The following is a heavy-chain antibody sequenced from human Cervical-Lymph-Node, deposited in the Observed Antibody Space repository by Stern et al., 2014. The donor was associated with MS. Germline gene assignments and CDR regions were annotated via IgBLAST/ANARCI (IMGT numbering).Heavy chain of an antibody. J-gene: IGHJ4*02. D-gene: IGHD2-15*01. Sequence: QVQLQESGPGLVKPSQTLSLTCTVSGGSISGRDYYWTWIRQHPEKGLEWFGYIYYTGRTFYNPSLESRITMSIDTSERQFSLKLSSVTAADTAVYYCATGYSNNKFDYWGPGTLVTVSS. CDR1: GGSISGRDYY. V-gene: IGHV4-31*03. CDR2: IYYTGRT. CDR3: ATGYSNNKFDY.